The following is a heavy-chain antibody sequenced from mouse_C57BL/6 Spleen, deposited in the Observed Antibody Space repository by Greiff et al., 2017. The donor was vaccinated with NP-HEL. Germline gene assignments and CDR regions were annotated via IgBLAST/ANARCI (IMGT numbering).Heavy chain of an antibody. CDR3: ARSGAQATSCWYFDV. J-gene: IGHJ1*03. CDR2: IDPSDSYT. V-gene: IGHV1-69*01. Sequence: QVQLQQPGAELVMPGASVKLSCKASGYTFTSYWMHWVKQRPGQGLEWIGEIDPSDSYTNYNQKFKGKSTLTVDKSSSTAYMQLSSLTSEDSAVYYCARSGAQATSCWYFDVWGTGTTVTVSS. D-gene: IGHD3-2*02. CDR1: GYTFTSYW.